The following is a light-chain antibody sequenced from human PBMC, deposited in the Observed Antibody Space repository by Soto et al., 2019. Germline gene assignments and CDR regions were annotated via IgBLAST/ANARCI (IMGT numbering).Light chain of an antibody. Sequence: VPLSLSPPILAAPVGDRVTISCRASQSISSWLAWYQQKPGKAPKFLIYHASTLESGVPSRFSGSGSGTDFTLTISSLEPEDFAPYYCQQCYSTPPITFGQGTRLEIK. V-gene: IGKV1-39*01. CDR3: QQCYSTPPIT. CDR2: HAS. CDR1: QSISSW. J-gene: IGKJ5*01.